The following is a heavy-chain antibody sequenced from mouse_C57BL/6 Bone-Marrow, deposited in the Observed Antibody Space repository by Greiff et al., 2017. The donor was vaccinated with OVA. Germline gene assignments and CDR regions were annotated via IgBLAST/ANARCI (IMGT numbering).Heavy chain of an antibody. J-gene: IGHJ4*01. V-gene: IGHV1-15*01. CDR2: IDPETGGT. CDR3: TRGYSNYYDMDY. D-gene: IGHD2-5*01. Sequence: QVQLQQSGAELVRPGASVTLSCKASGYTFTDYEMHWVKQTPVHGLEWIGAIDPETGGTAYNQKFKGKAILTADKSSSTAYMELRSLASEDSAVYCGTRGYSNYYDMDYWGQGTSVTVSS. CDR1: GYTFTDYE.